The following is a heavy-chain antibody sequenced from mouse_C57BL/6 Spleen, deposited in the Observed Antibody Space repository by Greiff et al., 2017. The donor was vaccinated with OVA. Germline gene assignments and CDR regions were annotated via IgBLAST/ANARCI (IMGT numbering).Heavy chain of an antibody. V-gene: IGHV3-6*01. J-gene: IGHJ3*01. Sequence: EVKLQESGPGLVKPSQSLSLTCSVTGYSITSGYYWNWIRQFPGNKLEWMGYISYDGSNNYNPSLKNRISITRDTSKNQFFLKLNSVTTEDTATYYCARGGKNGYSSFAYWGQGTLVTVSA. CDR2: ISYDGSN. CDR3: ARGGKNGYSSFAY. CDR1: GYSITSGYY. D-gene: IGHD2-3*01.